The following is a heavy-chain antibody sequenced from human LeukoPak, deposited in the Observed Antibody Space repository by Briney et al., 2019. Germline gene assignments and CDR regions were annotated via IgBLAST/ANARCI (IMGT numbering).Heavy chain of an antibody. D-gene: IGHD4-17*01. Sequence: GGSLRLSCAASGFTFSSYAMHWVRQAPGKGLEWVAVISYDGSNKYYADSVKGRFTISRDNSKNTLYLQMNSLRAEDTAVYYCARPTTVTRINYYYGMDVWGQGTTVTVSS. V-gene: IGHV3-30*04. CDR1: GFTFSSYA. CDR3: ARPTTVTRINYYYGMDV. CDR2: ISYDGSNK. J-gene: IGHJ6*02.